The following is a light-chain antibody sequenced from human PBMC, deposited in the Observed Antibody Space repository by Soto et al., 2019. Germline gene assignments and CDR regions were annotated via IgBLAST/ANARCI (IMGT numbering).Light chain of an antibody. Sequence: QSVLTQPASVSGSPGQSITISCTGTSSDFGGYNYVSWYQQHPGKAPKLVIYDVSNRPSGVSNRFSGSKSGNTASLNISGLQAEDEADYYCSSYTSSSILYVFGTGTKSPS. J-gene: IGLJ1*01. V-gene: IGLV2-14*01. CDR3: SSYTSSSILYV. CDR2: DVS. CDR1: SSDFGGYNY.